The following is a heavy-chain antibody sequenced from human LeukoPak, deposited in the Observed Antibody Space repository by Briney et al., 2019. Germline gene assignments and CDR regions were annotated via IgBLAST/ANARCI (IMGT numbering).Heavy chain of an antibody. CDR3: ARGPYDTSGYYLD. Sequence: SETLSLTCTVSGGSISSSSYYWGWIRQPPGKGLEWIGTMYHSGYTYYNPSLKSRVTISLDTSKNQFSLKLSSVTAADTAVYYCARGPYDTSGYYLDWGQGTLVTVSS. CDR1: GGSISSSSYY. V-gene: IGHV4-39*07. CDR2: MYHSGYT. J-gene: IGHJ4*02. D-gene: IGHD3-22*01.